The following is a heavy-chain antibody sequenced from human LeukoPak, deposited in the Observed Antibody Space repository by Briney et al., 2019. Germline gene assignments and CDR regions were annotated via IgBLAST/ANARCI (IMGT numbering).Heavy chain of an antibody. CDR2: ISSSSTYI. CDR3: ARSPYGDYFDY. Sequence: GGSLRLSCAVSGFTFRTYSMNWVRQAPGKGLEWVSSISSSSTYIYYADSVKGRFTISRDNAKNSLYLQMNSLRAEDTAVYYCARSPYGDYFDYWGQGTLVTVSS. V-gene: IGHV3-21*01. J-gene: IGHJ4*02. D-gene: IGHD4-17*01. CDR1: GFTFRTYS.